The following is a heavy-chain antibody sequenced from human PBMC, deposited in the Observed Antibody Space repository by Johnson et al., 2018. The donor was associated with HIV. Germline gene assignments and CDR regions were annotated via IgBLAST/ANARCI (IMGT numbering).Heavy chain of an antibody. CDR3: ATEYFDI. CDR1: RFTFNSYD. D-gene: IGHD2/OR15-2a*01. J-gene: IGHJ3*02. CDR2: IRYDGSST. V-gene: IGHV3-30*02. Sequence: VQVVESGGGVVQPGRSLRLSCAASRFTFNSYDMNWVRQAPGKGLEWVAFIRYDGSSTYYGDSVKGRFTISRDNSKNTLYLQMNSLRTEDTAVYYCATEYFDIWGQGTMVTVSS.